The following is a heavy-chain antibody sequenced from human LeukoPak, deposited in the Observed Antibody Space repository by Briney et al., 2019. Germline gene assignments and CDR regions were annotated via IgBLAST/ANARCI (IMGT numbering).Heavy chain of an antibody. CDR3: ARDTRGSSLFDY. J-gene: IGHJ4*02. CDR1: GGSVSSGSYY. D-gene: IGHD1-26*01. Sequence: SETLSLTCTVSGGSVSSGSYYWSWIRQPPGKGLEWIGYIYYSGSTNYNPSLKSRVTISVDTSKNQFSLKLSYVTAADTAVYYCARDTRGSSLFDYWGQGTLVTVSS. V-gene: IGHV4-61*01. CDR2: IYYSGST.